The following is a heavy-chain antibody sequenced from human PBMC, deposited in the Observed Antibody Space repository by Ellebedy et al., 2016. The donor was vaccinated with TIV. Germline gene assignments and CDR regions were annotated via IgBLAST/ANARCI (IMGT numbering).Heavy chain of an antibody. CDR2: IIPIFGTA. Sequence: ASVKVSCKASGYRFTSYGVSWVRQAPGQGLEWMGGIIPIFGTANYAQKFQGRVTITADKSTSTAYMELSSLRSEDTAVYYCARAPPLFGDLGYYYYGMDVWGQGTTVTVSS. CDR1: GYRFTSYG. CDR3: ARAPPLFGDLGYYYYGMDV. J-gene: IGHJ6*02. V-gene: IGHV1-69*06. D-gene: IGHD2-21*02.